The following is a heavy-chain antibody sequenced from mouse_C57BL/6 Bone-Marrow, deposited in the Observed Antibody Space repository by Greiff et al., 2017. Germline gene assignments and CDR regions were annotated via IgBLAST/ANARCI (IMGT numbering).Heavy chain of an antibody. V-gene: IGHV1-69*01. D-gene: IGHD1-1*01. CDR1: GYTFTSYW. Sequence: QVQLQQPGAELVMPGASVKLSCKASGYTFTSYWMHWVKQRPGQGLEWIGEIDPSDSYTNYNQKFKGKSTLTVDKSSSTAYMQLSSLTSEDSAVYYCARGFITTVVDHWGQGTTRTVSS. CDR3: ARGFITTVVDH. CDR2: IDPSDSYT. J-gene: IGHJ2*01.